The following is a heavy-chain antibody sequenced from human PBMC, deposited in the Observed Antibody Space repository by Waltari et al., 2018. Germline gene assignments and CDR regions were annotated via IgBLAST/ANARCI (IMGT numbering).Heavy chain of an antibody. D-gene: IGHD6-6*01. CDR2: IYYSGST. CDR1: GGSISSSSYY. V-gene: IGHV4-39*01. CDR3: ARGGAARPIDY. Sequence: QLQLQESGPGLVKPSETLSLTCPVSGGSISSSSYYWGWIRQPPGKGLEWIGRIYYSGSTYYNPSLKSRVTISVDTSKNQFSLKLSSVTAADTAVYYCARGGAARPIDYWGQGTLVTVSS. J-gene: IGHJ4*02.